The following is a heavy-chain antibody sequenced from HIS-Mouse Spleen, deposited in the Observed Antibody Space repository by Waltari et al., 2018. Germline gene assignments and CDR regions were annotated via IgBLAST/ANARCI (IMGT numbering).Heavy chain of an antibody. CDR2: IYYSGST. CDR3: ARDSLGGYSGSYDAFDI. V-gene: IGHV4-39*07. CDR1: GGSISSSSYY. J-gene: IGHJ3*02. Sequence: QLQLQESGPGLVKPSETLSLTCTVSGGSISSSSYYLGWIRQPPGKGLEWIGSIYYSGSTYYNPSLKSRVTMSVDTSKNQFSLKLSSVTAADTAVYYCARDSLGGYSGSYDAFDIWGQGTMVTVSS. D-gene: IGHD5-12*01.